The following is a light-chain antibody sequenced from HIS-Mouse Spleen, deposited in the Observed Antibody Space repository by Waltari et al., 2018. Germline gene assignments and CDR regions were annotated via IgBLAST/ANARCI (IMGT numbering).Light chain of an antibody. J-gene: IGLJ2*01. V-gene: IGLV3-10*01. Sequence: SYELTQPPSVSVSPGQTARITCSGDALPKKYAYWYQQKSGQAPVLVSYEDSKRPSGMPERFSGSSSATMATLTISGAQVEDEADYYCYSTDSSGNHRVFGGGTKLTVL. CDR1: ALPKKY. CDR2: EDS. CDR3: YSTDSSGNHRV.